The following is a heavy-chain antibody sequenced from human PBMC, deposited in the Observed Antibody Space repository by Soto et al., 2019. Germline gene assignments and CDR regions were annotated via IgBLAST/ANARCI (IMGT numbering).Heavy chain of an antibody. CDR1: GFYFSAYA. J-gene: IGHJ4*02. V-gene: IGHV3-23*01. CDR2: ISGDGKAT. Sequence: EVQLLESGGDLVQPGGSLSLSCVASGFYFSAYALAWVRQAPGKGLECISGISGDGKATHYAESVRGRFTISRDNSKNTVYLRMDSLRAEDTALYYCAKEVTSCCYPGFDSWGQGTLVTVSS. CDR3: AKEVTSCCYPGFDS. D-gene: IGHD2-21*01.